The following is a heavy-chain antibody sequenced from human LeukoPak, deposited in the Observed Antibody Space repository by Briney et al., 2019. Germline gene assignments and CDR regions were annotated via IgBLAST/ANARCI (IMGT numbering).Heavy chain of an antibody. CDR2: IIPMFRTA. Sequence: SVKVSCKASGYTLTGYYMHWVRQAPGQGLEWMGGIIPMFRTANYAQNFQVRVTITADESTSTVYMELSSLRSEDTAVYYCARDKFGAGTYVFDYWGQGTLVTVSS. CDR1: GYTLTGYY. D-gene: IGHD3-10*01. V-gene: IGHV1-69*13. J-gene: IGHJ4*02. CDR3: ARDKFGAGTYVFDY.